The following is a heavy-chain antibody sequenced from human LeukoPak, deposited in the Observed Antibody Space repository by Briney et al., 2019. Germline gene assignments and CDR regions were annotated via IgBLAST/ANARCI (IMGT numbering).Heavy chain of an antibody. V-gene: IGHV4-59*01. CDR3: ARDTGEYYFDY. J-gene: IGHJ4*02. D-gene: IGHD3-10*01. CDR1: GGSISSYY. CDR2: IYYSGST. Sequence: SETLSLTCTVPGGSISSYYWSWIRQPPGKGLEWIGYIYYSGSTNYNPSLKSRVTISVDTSKNQFSLKLSSVTAADTAVYYCARDTGEYYFDYWGQGTLVTVSS.